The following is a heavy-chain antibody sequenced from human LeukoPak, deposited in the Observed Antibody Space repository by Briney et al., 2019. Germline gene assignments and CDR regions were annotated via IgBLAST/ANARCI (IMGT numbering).Heavy chain of an antibody. V-gene: IGHV3-66*04. D-gene: IGHD3-22*01. CDR3: ARREYYYDSSGSSNDY. CDR1: GFTVSSNY. CDR2: IYTGGST. J-gene: IGHJ4*02. Sequence: GGSLRLSCAASGFTVSSNYMSWVRQAPGKGLEWVSVIYTGGSTFYADSVKGRFTISRDNSKNTLYLQMNSLRAEDTAVYYCARREYYYDSSGSSNDYWGQGTLATVSS.